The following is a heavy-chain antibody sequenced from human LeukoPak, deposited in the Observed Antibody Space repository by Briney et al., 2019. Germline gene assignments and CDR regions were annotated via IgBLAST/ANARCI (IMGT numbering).Heavy chain of an antibody. CDR3: ARVGHYYDSSGYERGWAFDI. CDR2: FYYSGST. V-gene: IGHV4-59*01. D-gene: IGHD3-22*01. Sequence: SETLSLTCTVSGGSISSYYWSWIRQPPGKGLEWIGYFYYSGSTNYNPSLKSRVTISVDTSKNQFSLKLSSVTAADTAVYYCARVGHYYDSSGYERGWAFDIWGQGTMVTVSS. CDR1: GGSISSYY. J-gene: IGHJ3*02.